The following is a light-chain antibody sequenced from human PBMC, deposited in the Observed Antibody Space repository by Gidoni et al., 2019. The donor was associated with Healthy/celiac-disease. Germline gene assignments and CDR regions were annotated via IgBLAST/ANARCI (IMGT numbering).Light chain of an antibody. J-gene: IGLJ2*01. CDR3: QSYDSSNVV. CDR1: SGSIASNY. CDR2: EDN. Sequence: NFMLTQPHSVSESPGTTVTISCTGSSGSIASNYVQWYQQRPGSAPTTVSYEDNQRPSGVPDRFSGSIDSSSNSASLTISGLKTEDEADYYCQSYDSSNVVFGGGTKLXV. V-gene: IGLV6-57*02.